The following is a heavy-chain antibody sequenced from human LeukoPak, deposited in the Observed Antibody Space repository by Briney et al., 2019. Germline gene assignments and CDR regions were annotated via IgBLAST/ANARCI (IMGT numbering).Heavy chain of an antibody. CDR2: ISGGSRAI. Sequence: GGSLRLSCAASGFTFSSYSMDWVRQAPGQGLEWLSFISGGSRAIYYADSVKGRFIISRDNSKNTLFLQLNSLRAEDTAVYFCASAAAGTSYYYYGLDVWGQGTTVTVSS. CDR3: ASAAAGTSYYYYGLDV. J-gene: IGHJ6*02. V-gene: IGHV3-48*01. D-gene: IGHD6-13*01. CDR1: GFTFSSYS.